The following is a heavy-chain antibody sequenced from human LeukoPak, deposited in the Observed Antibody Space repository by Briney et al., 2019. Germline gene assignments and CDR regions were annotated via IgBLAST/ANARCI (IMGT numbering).Heavy chain of an antibody. D-gene: IGHD6-13*01. Sequence: PGGSLRLSCAASGFTFSSYSMNWVRQAPGKGLEWVSTISSSSTYIYYADSVKGRFTISRDNAKNSLYLQMNSLRAEDTAVYYCARAHPGIWFDPWGQGTLVTASS. CDR3: ARAHPGIWFDP. CDR2: ISSSSTYI. V-gene: IGHV3-21*01. J-gene: IGHJ5*02. CDR1: GFTFSSYS.